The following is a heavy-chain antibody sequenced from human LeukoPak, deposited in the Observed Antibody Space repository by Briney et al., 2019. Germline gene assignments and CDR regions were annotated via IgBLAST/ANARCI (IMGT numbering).Heavy chain of an antibody. CDR1: GGSISRYY. Sequence: SETLSLTCTVSGGSISRYYWSWIRQPPGKGLGWLGYIYYSGSTNYNPSLKSRVTISVDTSKNQFSLKLSSVTDAHTAVYYCARESVAAPVPYYYYYMDVWGKGTTVTVSS. CDR3: ARESVAAPVPYYYYYMDV. J-gene: IGHJ6*03. V-gene: IGHV4-59*01. D-gene: IGHD6-6*01. CDR2: IYYSGST.